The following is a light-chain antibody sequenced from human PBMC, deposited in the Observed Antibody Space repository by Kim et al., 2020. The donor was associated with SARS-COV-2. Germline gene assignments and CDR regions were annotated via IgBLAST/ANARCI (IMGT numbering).Light chain of an antibody. Sequence: LTQPRSVSGSPGQSVTISCTGTSSDVGGYNYVSWYQQHPGKAPKLMIYDVSKRPSGVPDRFSGSKSGNTASLTISGLQAEDEADYYCCSYAGSYTWVFGGGTQLTVL. J-gene: IGLJ2*01. CDR2: DVS. CDR3: CSYAGSYTWV. V-gene: IGLV2-11*01. CDR1: SSDVGGYNY.